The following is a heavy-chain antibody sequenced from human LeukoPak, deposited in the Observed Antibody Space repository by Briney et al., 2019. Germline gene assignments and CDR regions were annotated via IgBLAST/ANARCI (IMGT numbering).Heavy chain of an antibody. V-gene: IGHV1-69*06. CDR2: IIPMFGTA. J-gene: IGHJ4*02. CDR3: ARDPSMIRGENTPYFDY. CDR1: GVTFNNDV. D-gene: IGHD3-10*01. Sequence: SVKVSCKASGVTFNNDVITWVRQAPGQGLECMGGIIPMFGTANYAQKVQGRVTITADKSTNTAYMELNSLRSEDTAVYYCARDPSMIRGENTPYFDYWGQGTLVTVSS.